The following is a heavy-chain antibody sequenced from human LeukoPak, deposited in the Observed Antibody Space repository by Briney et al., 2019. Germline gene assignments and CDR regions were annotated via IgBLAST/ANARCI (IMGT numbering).Heavy chain of an antibody. J-gene: IGHJ4*02. Sequence: GGSLRLSCVASGVTLSNYAMSWARQAPGKGLEWVSGISSSGSGGNTYYADSVKGRFTISRDNAKNTLYLQMNSLRAEDTAVYYCARGGPGLDYDYWGQGTLVTVSS. CDR3: ARGGPGLDYDY. CDR1: GVTLSNYA. V-gene: IGHV3-23*01. CDR2: ISSSGSGGNT. D-gene: IGHD6-19*01.